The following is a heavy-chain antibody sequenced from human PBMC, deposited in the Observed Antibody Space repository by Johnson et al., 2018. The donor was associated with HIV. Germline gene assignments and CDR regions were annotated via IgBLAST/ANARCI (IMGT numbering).Heavy chain of an antibody. CDR3: AKALGGYAFDI. V-gene: IGHV3-23*04. D-gene: IGHD3-3*01. CDR2: LSGSGGDT. Sequence: VQLVESGGTLVQPGGSLRLSCAASGFTFSTYAMHWVRQAPGKGLEWVSGLSGSGGDTYYADCVTGRFTISRDNSKNTLSLQLNSLRVEDTAVYYCAKALGGYAFDIWGQGTMVTVSS. J-gene: IGHJ3*02. CDR1: GFTFSTYA.